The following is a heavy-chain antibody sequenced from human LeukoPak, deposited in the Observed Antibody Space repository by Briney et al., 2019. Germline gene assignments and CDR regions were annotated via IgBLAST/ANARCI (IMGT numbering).Heavy chain of an antibody. Sequence: SETLSLTCTVSGGSMINNYWSWIRQPPEKGLEWIGYIYFSGTTNYNPSLKSRVTMSVDTSKNLFSLKLSSVTAADTAVYYCARLAYCGDDCPPPYWYFDLWGRGTLVTVSS. D-gene: IGHD2-21*02. CDR3: ARLAYCGDDCPPPYWYFDL. CDR1: GGSMINNY. J-gene: IGHJ2*01. CDR2: IYFSGTT. V-gene: IGHV4-59*01.